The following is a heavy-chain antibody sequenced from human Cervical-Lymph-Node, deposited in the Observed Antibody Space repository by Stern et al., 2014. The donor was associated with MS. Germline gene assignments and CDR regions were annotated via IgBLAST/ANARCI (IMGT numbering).Heavy chain of an antibody. Sequence: QITLKESGPTLVKPTQTLTLTCTFSGFSLSTNVVAVGWIRQPPGKALEWLALIYWDDDKRYSPSLKSRVTIAKDTSKNQVVLTMTNMDPVDTATYYCTHVIVTYYRFDYWGQGTLVTVSS. CDR1: GFSLSTNVVA. CDR3: THVIVTYYRFDY. J-gene: IGHJ4*02. V-gene: IGHV2-5*02. CDR2: IYWDDDK. D-gene: IGHD3-22*01.